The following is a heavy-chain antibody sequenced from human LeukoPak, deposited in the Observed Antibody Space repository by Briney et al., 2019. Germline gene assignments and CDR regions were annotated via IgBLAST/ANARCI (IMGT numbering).Heavy chain of an antibody. CDR1: GYTFTGYY. Sequence: ASVKVSCKASGYTFTGYYMHWVRQAPGQGLEWMGCINPNSGGTNYAQKFQGRVTMTRGTSTGTAYMELSRLRSEDTAVYYCAREIGPRQLHLWGSAFDYWGQGTLVTVSS. CDR2: INPNSGGT. CDR3: AREIGPRQLHLWGSAFDY. J-gene: IGHJ4*02. D-gene: IGHD5-18*01. V-gene: IGHV1-2*02.